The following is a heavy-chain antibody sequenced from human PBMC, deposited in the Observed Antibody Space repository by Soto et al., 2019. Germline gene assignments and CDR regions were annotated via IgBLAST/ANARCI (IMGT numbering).Heavy chain of an antibody. CDR3: ARDWGYSYGYRGYYGMDV. CDR1: GGSISSSSYY. Sequence: SETLSLTCTVSGGSISSSSYYWGWIRQPPGKGLEWIGSIYYSGSTYYNPSLKSRVTISVDTSKNQFSLKLSSVTAADTAVYYCARDWGYSYGYRGYYGMDVWGQGTTVTVSS. V-gene: IGHV4-39*02. J-gene: IGHJ6*02. D-gene: IGHD5-18*01. CDR2: IYYSGST.